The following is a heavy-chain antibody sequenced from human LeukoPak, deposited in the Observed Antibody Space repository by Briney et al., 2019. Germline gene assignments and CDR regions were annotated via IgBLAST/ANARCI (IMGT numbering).Heavy chain of an antibody. CDR2: IYYSGST. Sequence: SETLSLTCTVSGGSISSSSYYWGWLRQPPGKGLEWIGSIYYSGSTYYNPSLKSRVTISVDTSKNQFSLKVSSVTAADTAVYYCARRPPALGAFDIWGQGTMVSVSS. CDR1: GGSISSSSYY. V-gene: IGHV4-39*01. J-gene: IGHJ3*02. CDR3: ARRPPALGAFDI.